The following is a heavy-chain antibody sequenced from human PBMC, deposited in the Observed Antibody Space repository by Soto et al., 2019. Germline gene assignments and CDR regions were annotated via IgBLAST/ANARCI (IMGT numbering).Heavy chain of an antibody. J-gene: IGHJ4*02. CDR2: IYPGDSDT. V-gene: IGHV5-51*01. CDR1: GYSFTNSW. D-gene: IGHD4-17*01. CDR3: ARQSDTTVITGLDY. Sequence: LKISCKGSGYSFTNSWIAWVRQMPGKGLEWMGIIYPGDSDTRYSPSFQGQVTISADKSISTAYLQWSSLRASDTAMYYCARQSDTTVITGLDYWGQGTQVTVSS.